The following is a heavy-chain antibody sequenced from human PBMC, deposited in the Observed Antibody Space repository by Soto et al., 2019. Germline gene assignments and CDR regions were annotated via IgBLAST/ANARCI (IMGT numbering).Heavy chain of an antibody. CDR1: GGTFSSYA. CDR3: ARDGDGIAASWDYYYCMDV. D-gene: IGHD6-13*01. J-gene: IGHJ6*02. Sequence: QVQLVQSGAEVKKPGSSVKVSCKASGGTFSSYAISWVRQAPGQGLEWMGGIIPIFGTANYAQKFQGRVTITADKSTSTAYMELSSLRSEDTAVYYCARDGDGIAASWDYYYCMDVWGQGTTVTVSS. V-gene: IGHV1-69*06. CDR2: IIPIFGTA.